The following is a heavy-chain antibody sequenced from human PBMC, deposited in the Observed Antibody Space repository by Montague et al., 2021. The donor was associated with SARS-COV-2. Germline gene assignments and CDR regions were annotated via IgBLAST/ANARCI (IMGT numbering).Heavy chain of an antibody. CDR2: IKEDGSVR. CDR3: SSGDFFDY. D-gene: IGHD3-16*01. V-gene: IGHV3-7*01. Sequence: SLRLSCAGSGFTFSSQWMSWVRQAPGKGLEWVANIKEDGSVRQYAASVKGRFTISRDNAKNSLVLQMNSLRVEDTAFYYCSSGDFFDYWGQGTLVTISS. CDR1: GFTFSSQW. J-gene: IGHJ4*02.